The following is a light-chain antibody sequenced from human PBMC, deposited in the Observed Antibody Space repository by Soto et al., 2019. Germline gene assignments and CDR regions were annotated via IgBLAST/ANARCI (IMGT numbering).Light chain of an antibody. CDR3: QQSYSSPPT. CDR2: AAS. CDR1: QSISSY. Sequence: DIQMTQCPASLSASVVDRVTITCLASQSISSYLNWYQQKPGKAPKLLIFAASSLQSGVPSRFSGSRSGPDFTLTISSLQPEDFATYYCQQSYSSPPTFGQGTKVDI. V-gene: IGKV1-39*01. J-gene: IGKJ1*01.